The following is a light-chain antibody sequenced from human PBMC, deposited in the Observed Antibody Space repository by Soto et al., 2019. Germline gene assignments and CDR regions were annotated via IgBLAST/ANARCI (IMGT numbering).Light chain of an antibody. Sequence: DIQITQSPSSLSASVGDRVTITCRASQDITHYLAWHQQKPGKAPQLLIYAASALQSGVPSRFSGSRSGTDFTLTISSLQPEDVATYYCQQYYSAPQTFGPGTKVDLK. V-gene: IGKV1-27*01. J-gene: IGKJ3*01. CDR2: AAS. CDR3: QQYYSAPQT. CDR1: QDITHY.